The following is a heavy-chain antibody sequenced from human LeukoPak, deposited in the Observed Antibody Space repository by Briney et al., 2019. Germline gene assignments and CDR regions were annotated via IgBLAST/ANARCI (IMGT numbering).Heavy chain of an antibody. CDR1: GFTFTSCG. CDR3: AKDRRGRSGYDYFFDS. J-gene: IGHJ4*02. CDR2: IRFDESNK. Sequence: GESLRLSCAASGFTFTSCGLHWVRQAPGKGLEWVAFIRFDESNKYYADSVKGRFTISRDTSKNTLFLQMSTLRAEDSAVYYCAKDRRGRSGYDYFFDSWGQGTLVTVSS. V-gene: IGHV3-30*02. D-gene: IGHD5-12*01.